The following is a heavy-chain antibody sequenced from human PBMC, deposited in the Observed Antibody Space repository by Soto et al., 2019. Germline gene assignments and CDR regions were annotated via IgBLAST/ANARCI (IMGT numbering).Heavy chain of an antibody. CDR2: ISSDGNSK. Sequence: GGSLRLSCEASGFTFSNYAMHWVRQAPGKGLEWVAVISSDGNSKYYADSVQGPFSISRDNSKNTLYLQMNSLRAEDTAVYYCARRWQYSGYDFIQHWGQGTLVTVSS. D-gene: IGHD5-12*01. V-gene: IGHV3-30-3*01. CDR3: ARRWQYSGYDFIQH. J-gene: IGHJ1*01. CDR1: GFTFSNYA.